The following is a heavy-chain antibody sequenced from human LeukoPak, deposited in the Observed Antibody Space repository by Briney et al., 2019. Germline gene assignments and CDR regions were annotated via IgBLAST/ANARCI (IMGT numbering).Heavy chain of an antibody. CDR1: GFSLTTSGVG. J-gene: IGHJ4*02. D-gene: IGHD3-10*01. Sequence: SGPTLFNPTPPLTLTFTFSGFSLTTSGVGVGWIRQPPGKALEWLALIYWDGDKRYSPSLKSRLTITRDTSKKQVVLTMTNMDSVDTATYYCVHRSGGSYFDYWGQGTLVTVCS. V-gene: IGHV2-5*02. CDR2: IYWDGDK. CDR3: VHRSGGSYFDY.